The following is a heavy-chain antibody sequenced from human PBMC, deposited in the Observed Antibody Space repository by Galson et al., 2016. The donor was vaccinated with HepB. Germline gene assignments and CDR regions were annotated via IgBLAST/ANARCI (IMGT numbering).Heavy chain of an antibody. Sequence: ETLSLTCAVSGGSISSDTWWTWVRQPPGKGLEWIGEIFRSGGTNYNPSLKSRVTISVDRTKNQFSLKLSSVTAADTAVYFCAGHLSGTWYVGGGNYYYGMDVWGQGTTVTVSS. CDR2: IFRSGGT. J-gene: IGHJ6*02. V-gene: IGHV4-4*01. D-gene: IGHD6-13*01. CDR1: GGSISSDTW. CDR3: AGHLSGTWYVGGGNYYYGMDV.